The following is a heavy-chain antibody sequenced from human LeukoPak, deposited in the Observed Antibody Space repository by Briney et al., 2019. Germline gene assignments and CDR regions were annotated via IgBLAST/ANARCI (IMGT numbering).Heavy chain of an antibody. CDR1: GGSSSSYY. CDR2: IYISGST. Sequence: PSETLSLTCTVAGGSSSSYYWSWIRQPAGKGLEWIGRIYISGSTNYNPSLKCRVTMSVDTSKHQFSLELSSVTAADTAVYYCARGPLAVAGPEDYWGQGTLVTVSS. CDR3: ARGPLAVAGPEDY. V-gene: IGHV4-4*07. J-gene: IGHJ4*02. D-gene: IGHD6-19*01.